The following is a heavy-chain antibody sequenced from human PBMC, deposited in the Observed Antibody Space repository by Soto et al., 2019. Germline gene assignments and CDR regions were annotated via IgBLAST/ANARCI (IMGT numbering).Heavy chain of an antibody. CDR3: ARRYIVVVPAAKGFDY. J-gene: IGHJ4*02. CDR1: GGSFSGYY. V-gene: IGHV4-34*01. Sequence: QVQLQQWGAGLLKPSETLSLTCAVYGGSFSGYYWSWIRQPPGKGLEWIGEINHSGRTNYNPSLKSRVTISVDTSTNKFALKLSSVTAADTSVYYCARRYIVVVPAAKGFDYCGQGTLVTVSS. CDR2: INHSGRT. D-gene: IGHD2-2*01.